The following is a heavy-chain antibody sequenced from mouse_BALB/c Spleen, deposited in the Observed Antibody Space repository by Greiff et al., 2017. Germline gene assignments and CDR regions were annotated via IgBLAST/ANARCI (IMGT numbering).Heavy chain of an antibody. CDR1: GYSITSGYY. V-gene: IGHV3-6*02. J-gene: IGHJ2*01. D-gene: IGHD2-1*01. CDR2: ISYDGSN. Sequence: EVKLVESGPGLVKPSQSLSLTCSVTGYSITSGYYWNWIRQFPGNKLEWMGYISYDGSNNYNPSLKNRISITRDTSKNQFFLKLNSVTTEDTATYYCARYGNSDYWGQGTTLTVSS. CDR3: ARYGNSDY.